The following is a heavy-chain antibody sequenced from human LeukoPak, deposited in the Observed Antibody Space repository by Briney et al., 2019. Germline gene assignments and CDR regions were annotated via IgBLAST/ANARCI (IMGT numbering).Heavy chain of an antibody. CDR3: ARLGYCSGGSCYAHAPYYYYYYMDV. Sequence: PSETLSLTCTVSGGSISSYYWSWIRQPPGKGLEWIGYIYYSGSTNCNPSLKSRVTISVDTSKNQFSLKLSSVTAADTAVYYCARLGYCSGGSCYAHAPYYYYYYMDVWGKGTTVTVSS. J-gene: IGHJ6*03. CDR1: GGSISSYY. D-gene: IGHD2-15*01. CDR2: IYYSGST. V-gene: IGHV4-59*01.